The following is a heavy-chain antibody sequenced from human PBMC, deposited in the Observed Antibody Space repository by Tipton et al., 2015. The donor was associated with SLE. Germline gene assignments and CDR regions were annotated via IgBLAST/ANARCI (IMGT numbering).Heavy chain of an antibody. CDR1: GASIITGSYY. CDR3: ARQSFGGSWEFDY. J-gene: IGHJ4*02. CDR2: IYYSGTT. Sequence: TLSLTCTVSGASIITGSYYWSWIRQHPGQGLAWIGNIYYSGTTHDNPSPKSRLTLSVDKSKNQFSLNVNSVTAADTAVYYCARQSFGGSWEFDYWGQGLLVTVSS. V-gene: IGHV4-31*03. D-gene: IGHD1-26*01.